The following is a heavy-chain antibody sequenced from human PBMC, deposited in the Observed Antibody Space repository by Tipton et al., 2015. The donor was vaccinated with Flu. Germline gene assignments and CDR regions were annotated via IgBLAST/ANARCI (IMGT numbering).Heavy chain of an antibody. CDR2: IYYSGST. V-gene: IGHV4-39*07. CDR1: GFTVSSNY. Sequence: LRLSCAASGFTVSSNYMSWVRQAPGKGLEWIGSIYYSGSTYYNPSLKSRVTISVDTSKNQFSLKLSSVTAADTAVYYCARDPIGGVTDKDAFDIWGQGTMVTVSS. D-gene: IGHD2-21*02. CDR3: ARDPIGGVTDKDAFDI. J-gene: IGHJ3*02.